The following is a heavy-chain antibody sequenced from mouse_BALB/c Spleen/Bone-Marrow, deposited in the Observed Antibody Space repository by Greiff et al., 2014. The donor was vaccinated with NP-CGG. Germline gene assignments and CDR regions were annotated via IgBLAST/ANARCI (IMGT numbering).Heavy chain of an antibody. J-gene: IGHJ1*01. CDR3: ARDRTTATLYWYFDV. CDR2: IRNKANGYTT. V-gene: IGHV7-3*02. Sequence: EVQVVESGGGLVQPGGSLRLSCATSGLTFTDYYMSWVRQPPGKALEWLGFIRNKANGYTTEYSASVKGRFTISRDNSQSILYLQMNTLRAEDSATYYCARDRTTATLYWYFDVWGAGTTVTVSS. D-gene: IGHD1-2*01. CDR1: GLTFTDYY.